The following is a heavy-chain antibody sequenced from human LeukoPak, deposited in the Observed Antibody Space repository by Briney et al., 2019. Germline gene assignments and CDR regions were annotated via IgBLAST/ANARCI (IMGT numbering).Heavy chain of an antibody. CDR2: IYPGDSDT. J-gene: IGHJ3*02. Sequence: GESLKISCKGSGYSFTSYWIGWVRQMPGKGLEWMGIIYPGDSDTRYSPSFQGQVTISADKSINTAYLQWSSLKASDTAMYYCARLRVYYDSSGYYCHVFDIWGQGTMVTVSS. CDR1: GYSFTSYW. D-gene: IGHD3-22*01. CDR3: ARLRVYYDSSGYYCHVFDI. V-gene: IGHV5-51*01.